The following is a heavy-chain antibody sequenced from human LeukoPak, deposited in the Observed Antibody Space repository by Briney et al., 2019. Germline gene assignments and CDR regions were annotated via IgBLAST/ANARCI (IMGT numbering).Heavy chain of an antibody. CDR3: ARAGRGHTWDGAYYYQMDV. Sequence: VGSLRLSRAASGFTYDDHGMNWVRQAPGQGAGWFSGIKWNVDVTGYADSVKGRFTIPRDNAKTSLYLQMESLRGEDTALYFCARAGRGHTWDGAYYYQMDVWGKGTTVTVSS. V-gene: IGHV3-20*04. CDR2: IKWNVDVT. J-gene: IGHJ6*03. D-gene: IGHD1-1*01. CDR1: GFTYDDHG.